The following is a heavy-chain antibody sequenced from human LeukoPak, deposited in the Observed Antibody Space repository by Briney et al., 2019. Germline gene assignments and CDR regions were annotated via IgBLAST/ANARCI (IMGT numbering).Heavy chain of an antibody. Sequence: GASVKDACKASVYTLTCYGSSWVRQAPGQGREWMGWISAYNRNTNKAQKHPGRVTLTTDTSTSKPYLQRRSLTDIYTAVYDLARASWGVNGRKEFDYWGQGTMVTVSS. D-gene: IGHD2-8*01. CDR3: ARASWGVNGRKEFDY. J-gene: IGHJ4*01. CDR1: VYTLTCYG. CDR2: ISAYNRNT. V-gene: IGHV1-18*01.